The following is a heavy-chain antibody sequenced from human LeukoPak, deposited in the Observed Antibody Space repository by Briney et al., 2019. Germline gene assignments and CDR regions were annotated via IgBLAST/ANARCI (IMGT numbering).Heavy chain of an antibody. J-gene: IGHJ5*02. CDR1: GGSISSGGYY. CDR2: IYYSGST. V-gene: IGHV4-31*03. D-gene: IGHD5-18*01. CDR3: AREATAHPYNWFDP. Sequence: SQTLPLTCTVSGGSISSGGYYWSWIRQHPGKGLEWIGYIYYSGSTYYNPSLKSRVTISVDTSKNQFSLKLSSVTAADTAVYYCAREATAHPYNWFDPWGQGTLVTVSS.